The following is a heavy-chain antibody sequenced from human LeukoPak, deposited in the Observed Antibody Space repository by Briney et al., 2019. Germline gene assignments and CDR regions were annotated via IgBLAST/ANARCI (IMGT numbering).Heavy chain of an antibody. J-gene: IGHJ4*02. Sequence: GGSLRLSCAASGFTVSSNHMSWVRQGPGKGLEWVSVIYSSGSTYYADSVKGRFTISRDNSKNTLYLQMNSLRAEDTAVYYCASHSSSWYGFDYWGQGTLVTVSS. V-gene: IGHV3-53*01. CDR3: ASHSSSWYGFDY. D-gene: IGHD6-13*01. CDR1: GFTVSSNH. CDR2: IYSSGST.